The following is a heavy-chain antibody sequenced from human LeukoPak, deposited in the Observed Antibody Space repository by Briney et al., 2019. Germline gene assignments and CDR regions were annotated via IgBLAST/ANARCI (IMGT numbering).Heavy chain of an antibody. CDR2: IYHSAST. Sequence: SQTLTLTCAVSGCSISSGGYCWSWIPPPPGKGLEWIGYIYHSASTYYNPSRKSRVTISVDRSKNQFSLKISSVSAAETAVYYCARGGPITMVRGVIISQNWFDPWGQGTLVTVSS. V-gene: IGHV4-30-2*01. J-gene: IGHJ5*02. CDR1: GCSISSGGYC. CDR3: ARGGPITMVRGVIISQNWFDP. D-gene: IGHD3-10*01.